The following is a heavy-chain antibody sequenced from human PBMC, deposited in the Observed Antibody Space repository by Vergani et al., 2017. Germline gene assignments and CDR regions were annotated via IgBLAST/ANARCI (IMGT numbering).Heavy chain of an antibody. CDR3: TTVGVYSSGSAGGMDV. D-gene: IGHD6-19*01. J-gene: IGHJ6*02. V-gene: IGHV3-23*01. Sequence: EVQLLESGGGLVQPGGSLRLSCAASGFTFSSYAMSWVRQAPGKGLEWVSAISGSGGSTYYADSVKGRFTISRDNSKNTLYLQMNSLRAEDTAVYYCTTVGVYSSGSAGGMDVWGQGTTVTVSS. CDR1: GFTFSSYA. CDR2: ISGSGGST.